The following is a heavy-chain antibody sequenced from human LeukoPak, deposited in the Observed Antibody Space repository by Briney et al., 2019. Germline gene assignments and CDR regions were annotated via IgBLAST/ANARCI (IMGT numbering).Heavy chain of an antibody. CDR3: AELGITMIGGV. CDR1: GFTFSSYG. D-gene: IGHD3-10*02. Sequence: GGSLRLSCAASGFTFSSYGMSWVRQAPGKGLEWVSAISGSGGSTYYADSVKGRSTISRDNAKNSLYLQMNSLRAEDTAVYYCAELGITMIGGVWGKGTTVTISS. J-gene: IGHJ6*04. CDR2: ISGSGGST. V-gene: IGHV3-23*01.